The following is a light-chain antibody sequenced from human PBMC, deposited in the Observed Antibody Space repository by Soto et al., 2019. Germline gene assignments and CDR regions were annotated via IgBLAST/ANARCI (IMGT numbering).Light chain of an antibody. CDR2: DAS. CDR1: QSISSW. J-gene: IGKJ1*01. Sequence: DIQMTHSPSTLSASVGDRVTITCRASQSISSWLAWYQQKPGKAPKLLIYDASSLQVGVPSRFSGSGSGTEFTLTISSLQPDDFAAYYCQQYNSYPRTFGQGTKVEIK. V-gene: IGKV1-5*01. CDR3: QQYNSYPRT.